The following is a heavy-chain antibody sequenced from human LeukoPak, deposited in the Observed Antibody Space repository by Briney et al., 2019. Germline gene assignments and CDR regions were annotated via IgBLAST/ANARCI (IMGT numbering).Heavy chain of an antibody. CDR1: GFTFSNYG. Sequence: GGSLRLSCAASGFTFSNYGMHWVRQAPGKGLEWVAFIRNDGSNKYYADSVKGRFTISRDNSKNTLYLQMNSLRGEDTAVYYCAIPGIAAAGETYLDYWGQGTLVTVSS. V-gene: IGHV3-30*02. CDR3: AIPGIAAAGETYLDY. J-gene: IGHJ4*02. D-gene: IGHD6-13*01. CDR2: IRNDGSNK.